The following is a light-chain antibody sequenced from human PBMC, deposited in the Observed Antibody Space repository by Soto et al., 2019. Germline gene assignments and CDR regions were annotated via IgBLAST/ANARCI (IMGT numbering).Light chain of an antibody. CDR1: QSVSSY. CDR2: DAS. V-gene: IGKV3-11*01. CDR3: QQRSNWPPFT. Sequence: EIVLTQSPATLSLSPGARATLSCRASQSVSSYLAWYQQKPGQAPRLLIYDASNRATGIPARFSGSGSGTDFPLTISSLEPEDFAVYYCQQRSNWPPFTFGPGTKVDIK. J-gene: IGKJ3*01.